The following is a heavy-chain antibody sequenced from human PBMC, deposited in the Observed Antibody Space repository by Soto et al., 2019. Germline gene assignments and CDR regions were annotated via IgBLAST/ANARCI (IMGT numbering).Heavy chain of an antibody. CDR1: GFTCSSYA. Sequence: GSRRLACAPSGFTCSSYAMHGSREAPGKGLGWVAVISYDGSNKYYADSVKGRFTISRDNSKNTLYLQMNSLRAEDTAVYYCAKDIPAAPSYYYYYYGMDVWGQVTTVTVSS. D-gene: IGHD6-13*01. J-gene: IGHJ6*02. CDR3: AKDIPAAPSYYYYYYGMDV. V-gene: IGHV3-30*18. CDR2: ISYDGSNK.